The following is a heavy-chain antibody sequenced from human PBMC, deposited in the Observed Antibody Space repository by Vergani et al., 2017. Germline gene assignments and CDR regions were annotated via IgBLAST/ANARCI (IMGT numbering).Heavy chain of an antibody. Sequence: QVQLQESGPGLVKPSQTLSLPCTVSGGPLSSGGYYWIWIRQHPGQGLEWIGYIYYSGSTYYNPSIKSRVTISVDTSKNQFSLKLSSVTAAATAVYYCARVRRYYDSSGYYDEIEDFDYWGQGTLVTVSS. CDR1: GGPLSSGGYY. J-gene: IGHJ4*02. CDR2: IYYSGST. D-gene: IGHD3-22*01. CDR3: ARVRRYYDSSGYYDEIEDFDY. V-gene: IGHV4-31*03.